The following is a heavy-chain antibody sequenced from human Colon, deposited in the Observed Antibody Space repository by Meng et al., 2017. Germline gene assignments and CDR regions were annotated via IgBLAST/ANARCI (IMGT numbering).Heavy chain of an antibody. CDR2: LSYGGST. D-gene: IGHD3-10*01. J-gene: IGHJ4*02. Sequence: QVQLQESGPGLVKPSQTASLTCTVSGGFLNGDDFYWSWIRQSPGGGLEWIGLLSYGGSTFYNPSLRSRVAISADTSKSQFSLYLRSVTAADTAVYYCAREWRHYYGAGSFDHWGQGALVTVSS. CDR3: AREWRHYYGAGSFDH. V-gene: IGHV4-30-4*01. CDR1: GGFLNGDDFY.